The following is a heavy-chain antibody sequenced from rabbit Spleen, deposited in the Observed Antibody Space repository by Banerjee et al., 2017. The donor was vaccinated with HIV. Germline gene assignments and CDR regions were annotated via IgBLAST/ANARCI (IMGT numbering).Heavy chain of an antibody. D-gene: IGHD8-1*01. CDR2: AYGGSSGNT. V-gene: IGHV1S40*01. J-gene: IGHJ6*01. CDR1: GVSFSISSY. Sequence: QSLEESGGDLVKPGASLTLTCTASGVSFSISSYMCWVRQAPGKGLEWVACAYGGSSGNTYSATWAKGRFPVSKTASTTVTLHMTSLTAADTATYFCARDAGTSFSTYGMDLWGQGTLVTVS. CDR3: ARDAGTSFSTYGMDL.